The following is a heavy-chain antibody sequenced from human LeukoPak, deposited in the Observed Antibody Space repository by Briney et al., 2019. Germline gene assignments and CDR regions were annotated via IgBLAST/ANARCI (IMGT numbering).Heavy chain of an antibody. Sequence: PGGSLRLSRAASGFIFNKAWMNWVRQAPGKGPEWVGRIKSNNDGGTTDYASPVEGRFIISRGDSKNTIYLQMNRLIIDDTAIYYCTPVMVEDRGFWGQGTLVTVSS. J-gene: IGHJ4*02. CDR3: TPVMVEDRGF. CDR2: IKSNNDGGTT. CDR1: GFIFNKAW. V-gene: IGHV3-15*01. D-gene: IGHD2-21*01.